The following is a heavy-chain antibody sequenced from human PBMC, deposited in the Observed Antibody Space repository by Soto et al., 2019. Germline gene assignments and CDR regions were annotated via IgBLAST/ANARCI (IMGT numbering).Heavy chain of an antibody. J-gene: IGHJ3*02. V-gene: IGHV4-4*02. CDR1: GGSIISSTW. CDR3: ASPWGSFLTGRADALDI. CDR2: IYQTGGT. Sequence: QVQLQESGPGLVKPSGTLSLTCAVSGGSIISSTWWSWVRQPPGKGLEWIGEIYQTGGTNYSPSLRRRVTLSVDKSKIQFSLGLNSVTAADTAVYFCASPWGSFLTGRADALDIWGQGTMVTVSS. D-gene: IGHD3-9*01.